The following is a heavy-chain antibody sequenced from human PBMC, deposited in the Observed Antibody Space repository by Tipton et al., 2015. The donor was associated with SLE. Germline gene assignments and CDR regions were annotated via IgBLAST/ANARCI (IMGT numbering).Heavy chain of an antibody. CDR1: GGSISSGGYY. Sequence: GLVKPSETLSLTCTVSGGSISSGGYYWSWIRQHPGKGLEWIGYIYYSGSTYHNPSLKSRVTISVDTSKNQFSLKLSSVTAADTAVYYCARGRSSNPPYYYYYMDVWGKGTTVTVSS. V-gene: IGHV4-31*03. CDR3: ARGRSSNPPYYYYYMDV. D-gene: IGHD6-13*01. CDR2: IYYSGST. J-gene: IGHJ6*03.